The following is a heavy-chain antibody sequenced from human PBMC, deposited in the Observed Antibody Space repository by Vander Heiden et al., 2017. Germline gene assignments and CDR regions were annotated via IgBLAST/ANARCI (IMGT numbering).Heavy chain of an antibody. D-gene: IGHD4-17*01. CDR2: IWYDGSNK. V-gene: IGHV3-33*01. J-gene: IGHJ4*02. CDR3: ARDSNYGPFDY. CDR1: AFTFSSYG. Sequence: QVQLVESGGGVVQPGRSLRLSCAASAFTFSSYGMHWVRQAPGKGLEWVAVIWYDGSNKYYADSVKGRFTISRDNSKNTLYLQMNSLRAEDTAVYYCARDSNYGPFDYWGQGTLVTVSS.